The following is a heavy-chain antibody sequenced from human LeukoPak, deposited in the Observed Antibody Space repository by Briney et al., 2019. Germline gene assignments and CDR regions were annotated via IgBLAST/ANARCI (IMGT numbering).Heavy chain of an antibody. CDR3: ARASTTVPNLLDH. V-gene: IGHV3-74*01. Sequence: PGGSLRLSCAASGFTFSSYWMHWVRQAPGKGLVWVSRINGDGSITNYADSVKGRFTISRDNSKNTLYLQTSSLRAEDTAVYYCARASTTVPNLLDHWGRGTLVTVSS. D-gene: IGHD4-17*01. J-gene: IGHJ4*02. CDR1: GFTFSSYW. CDR2: INGDGSIT.